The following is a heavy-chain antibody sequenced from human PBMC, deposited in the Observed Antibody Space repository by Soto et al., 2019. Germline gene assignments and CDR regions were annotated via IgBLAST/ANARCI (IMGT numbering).Heavy chain of an antibody. CDR1: GFTFRSHA. D-gene: IGHD2-15*01. CDR2: IADSRDRT. J-gene: IGHJ4*02. Sequence: EVQLLESGGGLVQPGGSLRLSCAASGFTFRSHAMSWVRQAPGKGLEWVSVIADSRDRTYYADSVKGRFTISRDKSKNTLYLQMHNLRAEDTATYYCAKGIDWGQGTRVTVSS. V-gene: IGHV3-23*01. CDR3: AKGID.